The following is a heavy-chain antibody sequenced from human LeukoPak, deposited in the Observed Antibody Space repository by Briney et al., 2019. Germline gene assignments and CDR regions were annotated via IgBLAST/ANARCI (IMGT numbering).Heavy chain of an antibody. D-gene: IGHD3-10*01. J-gene: IGHJ4*02. CDR1: GGSISSGSYY. Sequence: SETLSLTCTVSGGSISSGSYYWSWIRQPPGKGLEWIGNIYHSGSTYYNPSLKSRVTISVDTSKNQFSLKLSSVTAADTAVYYCARGGTSFGEFNYWGQGTLVTVSS. CDR3: ARGGTSFGEFNY. CDR2: IYHSGST. V-gene: IGHV4-39*07.